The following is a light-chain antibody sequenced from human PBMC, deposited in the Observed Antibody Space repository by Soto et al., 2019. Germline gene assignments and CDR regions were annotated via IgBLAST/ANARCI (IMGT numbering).Light chain of an antibody. Sequence: DIQMTQSPASRSASVGDRVTITCRASQSISTWLAWYQQKPGKAPKSLIYATSNLQSGVPSRFSGSGFGTEFTLTISSLQPEDFATHYCQQYNTYPITFGQVTRLEIK. CDR2: ATS. CDR1: QSISTW. V-gene: IGKV1D-16*01. J-gene: IGKJ5*01. CDR3: QQYNTYPIT.